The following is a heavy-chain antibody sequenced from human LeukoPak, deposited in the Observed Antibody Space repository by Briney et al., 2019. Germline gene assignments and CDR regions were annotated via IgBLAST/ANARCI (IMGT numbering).Heavy chain of an antibody. CDR1: GFTFSSYA. CDR2: ISYDGSNK. V-gene: IGHV3-30-3*01. J-gene: IGHJ4*02. CDR3: ARNSGSYYSPGY. D-gene: IGHD1-26*01. Sequence: GGSLRLSCAASGFTFSSYAMHWVRQAPGKGLEWVAVISYDGSNKYYADSVKGRFTISRDNSKNTLYLQMNSLRAEDTAVYYCARNSGSYYSPGYWGQGTLVTVSS.